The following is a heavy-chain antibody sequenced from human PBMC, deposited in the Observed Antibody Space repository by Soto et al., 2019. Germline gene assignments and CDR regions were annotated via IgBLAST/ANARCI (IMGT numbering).Heavy chain of an antibody. V-gene: IGHV1-24*01. Sequence: ASVKVSCKVSGYTLTELSMHWVRQAPGKGLEWMGGFDPEDGETIYAQKFQGRVTMTEDTSTDTAYMELSSLRSEDTAVYYCATAYRSSGWYGNWFDPWGQGTLVTVSS. CDR1: GYTLTELS. CDR2: FDPEDGET. J-gene: IGHJ5*02. CDR3: ATAYRSSGWYGNWFDP. D-gene: IGHD6-19*01.